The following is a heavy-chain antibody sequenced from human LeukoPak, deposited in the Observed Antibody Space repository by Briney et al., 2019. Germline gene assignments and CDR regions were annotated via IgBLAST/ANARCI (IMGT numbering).Heavy chain of an antibody. CDR3: AKDSQLWLPEPNWFDP. Sequence: PGGSLRLSCAASGFTFSSYEMHWVRQAPGKGLEWVSYISSSGSTIYYADSVKGRFTISRDNAKNSLYLQMNSLRAEDTAVYYCAKDSQLWLPEPNWFDPWGQGTLVTVSS. V-gene: IGHV3-48*03. CDR2: ISSSGSTI. D-gene: IGHD5-18*01. CDR1: GFTFSSYE. J-gene: IGHJ5*02.